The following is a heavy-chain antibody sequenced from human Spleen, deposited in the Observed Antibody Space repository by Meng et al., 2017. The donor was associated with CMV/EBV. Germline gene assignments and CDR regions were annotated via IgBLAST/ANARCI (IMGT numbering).Heavy chain of an antibody. J-gene: IGHJ3*02. CDR2: LYYSGST. CDR1: GGSISSYY. D-gene: IGHD3-22*01. Sequence: SETLSLTCTVSGGSISSYYWSWIRQPPGKGLEWIGRLYYSGSTNYNPSLKSRVTISVVTSKNQFSLKLSSLTAADTAMYYCARDSTMVVGKSAFDIWGQGTMVTVSS. V-gene: IGHV4-59*01. CDR3: ARDSTMVVGKSAFDI.